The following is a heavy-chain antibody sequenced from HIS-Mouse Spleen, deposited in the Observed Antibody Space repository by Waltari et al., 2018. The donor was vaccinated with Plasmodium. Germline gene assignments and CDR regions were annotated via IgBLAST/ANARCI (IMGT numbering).Heavy chain of an antibody. CDR3: ARVLGYKAAAGTFVEYFQH. Sequence: QVQLVQSGAEVKKPGASVKVSCKASGYTFTGSYMHWVRQAPGQGLEWMGWINTNSGGTNYAQKFQGRVNMTRDTSISTAYMELSRLRSDDTAVYYCARVLGYKAAAGTFVEYFQHWGQGTLVTVSS. CDR2: INTNSGGT. D-gene: IGHD6-13*01. J-gene: IGHJ1*01. V-gene: IGHV1-2*02. CDR1: GYTFTGSY.